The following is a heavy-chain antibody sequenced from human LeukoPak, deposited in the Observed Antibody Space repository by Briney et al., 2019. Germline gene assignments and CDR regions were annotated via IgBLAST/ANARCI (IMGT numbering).Heavy chain of an antibody. CDR2: INPSGGST. V-gene: IGHV1-46*01. D-gene: IGHD3-22*01. CDR3: ARDYPYYYDSSGYYRGPEGYFDY. CDR1: GYTFTSYY. J-gene: IGHJ4*02. Sequence: GASVKLSCKASGYTFTSYYMHWVRQAPGQGLEWMGIINPSGGSTSYAQKFQGRVTMTRDTSTSTVYMELSSLRSEDTAVYYCARDYPYYYDSSGYYRGPEGYFDYWGQGTLVTVSS.